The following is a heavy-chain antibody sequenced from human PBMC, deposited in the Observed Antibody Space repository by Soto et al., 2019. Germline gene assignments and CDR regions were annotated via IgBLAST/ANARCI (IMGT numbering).Heavy chain of an antibody. CDR3: ARGLAVRPVFAFDI. V-gene: IGHV2-5*01. CDR1: GVSLSTSGVG. J-gene: IGHJ3*02. D-gene: IGHD6-6*01. CDR2: IYWSGDE. Sequence: QGTLKESGPTLVKPTQTLTLTCSFSGVSLSTSGVGVGWIRQPPGKALEWLAHIYWSGDEHYRPSLKSRLSIPKDTAKTQVVLTMTNMDPVDTETYYFARGLAVRPVFAFDIWGQGTVVTVSS.